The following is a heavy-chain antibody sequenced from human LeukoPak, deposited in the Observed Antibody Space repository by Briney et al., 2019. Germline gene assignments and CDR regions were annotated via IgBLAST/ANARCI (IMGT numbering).Heavy chain of an antibody. Sequence: SGGSLRLSCEASGFTFSRYEVNWVRQAPGKGLEWVSAISGSGVSTSYADSVKGRFTISRDNSKNTLYLHMNSLRAEDTAIYFCAKDPANQLLYPAHFSHWGQGTLVTVSS. V-gene: IGHV3-23*01. D-gene: IGHD2-2*01. CDR2: ISGSGVST. CDR1: GFTFSRYE. CDR3: AKDPANQLLYPAHFSH. J-gene: IGHJ1*01.